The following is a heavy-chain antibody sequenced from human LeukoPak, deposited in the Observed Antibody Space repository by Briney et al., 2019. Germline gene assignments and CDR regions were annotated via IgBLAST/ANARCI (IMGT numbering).Heavy chain of an antibody. CDR3: ATNSYGYPPAFDI. Sequence: ASVKVSCKASGYTFTGYYMHWVRQAPGQGLEWMGWINPNSGGTNYAQKFQGRVTMTRDTSISTAYMELSRLRSDDTAVYYCATNSYGYPPAFDIWGQGTMVTVSS. J-gene: IGHJ3*02. CDR2: INPNSGGT. D-gene: IGHD5-18*01. CDR1: GYTFTGYY. V-gene: IGHV1-2*02.